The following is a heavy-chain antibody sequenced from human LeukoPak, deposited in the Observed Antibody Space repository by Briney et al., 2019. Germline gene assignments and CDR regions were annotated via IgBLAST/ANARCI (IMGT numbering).Heavy chain of an antibody. CDR3: AREKMDTAPDAFDI. CDR2: ISYDGSNK. D-gene: IGHD5-18*01. J-gene: IGHJ3*02. V-gene: IGHV3-30-3*01. Sequence: GGSLRLSCAASGFTFSSYAMHWVRQAPGKGLEWVAVISYDGSNKYYADSVKGRFTISRDNSKNTLYLQMNSLRAEDTAVYYCAREKMDTAPDAFDIWGQGTMVTVSS. CDR1: GFTFSSYA.